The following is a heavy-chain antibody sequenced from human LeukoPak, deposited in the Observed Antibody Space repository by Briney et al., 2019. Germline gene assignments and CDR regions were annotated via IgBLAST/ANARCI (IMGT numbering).Heavy chain of an antibody. V-gene: IGHV3-66*01. CDR1: GFTVSSNY. Sequence: GGSLRLSCAASGFTVSSNYMNWVRQAPGKGLEWVSVIYSGGSTYYADSVKGRFTISRDNSKNTLYLQMNSLRAEDTAVYYCAKVAEVGATGYYYYMDAWGKGTTVTISS. J-gene: IGHJ6*03. D-gene: IGHD1-26*01. CDR3: AKVAEVGATGYYYYMDA. CDR2: IYSGGST.